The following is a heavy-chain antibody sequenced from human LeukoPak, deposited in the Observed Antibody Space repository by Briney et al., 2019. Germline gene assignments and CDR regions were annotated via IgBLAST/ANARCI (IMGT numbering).Heavy chain of an antibody. J-gene: IGHJ4*02. D-gene: IGHD6-6*01. Sequence: ASVKVSCKASGYTFTDYFMHWVRQAPGQGLEWMGWINPNSGGTNFAQKFQGRVTMTRDTSISTAYMELSSLTSDDTAVYYCARVVVEQLADFDYWGQGTLVTVSS. CDR2: INPNSGGT. CDR3: ARVVVEQLADFDY. V-gene: IGHV1-2*02. CDR1: GYTFTDYF.